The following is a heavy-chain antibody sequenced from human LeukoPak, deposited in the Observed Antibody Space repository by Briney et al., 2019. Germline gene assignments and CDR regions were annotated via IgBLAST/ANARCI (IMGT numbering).Heavy chain of an antibody. Sequence: GSLRLSCAASGFTFSSYGMHWVRQAPGKGLEWVAVISYDGSNKYYADSVKGRFTISRDNSKNTLYLQMNSLRAEDTAVYYCAKDLTMVRGVIWRKRMGYWGQGTLVTVSS. CDR1: GFTFSSYG. J-gene: IGHJ4*02. CDR2: ISYDGSNK. V-gene: IGHV3-30*18. CDR3: AKDLTMVRGVIWRKRMGY. D-gene: IGHD3-10*01.